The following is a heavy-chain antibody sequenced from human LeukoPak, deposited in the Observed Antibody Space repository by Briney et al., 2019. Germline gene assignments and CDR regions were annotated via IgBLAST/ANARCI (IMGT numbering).Heavy chain of an antibody. Sequence: GRSLRLSCAASGFTFSSYGMHWVRQAPGKGLEWVAVISYDGSNKYYADSVKGRFTISRDNSKNTLYLQMNSLRAEDTAVYYCAKDSRSWYNSVYFDYWGQGTLVTVSS. V-gene: IGHV3-30*18. CDR2: ISYDGSNK. D-gene: IGHD6-13*01. J-gene: IGHJ4*02. CDR3: AKDSRSWYNSVYFDY. CDR1: GFTFSSYG.